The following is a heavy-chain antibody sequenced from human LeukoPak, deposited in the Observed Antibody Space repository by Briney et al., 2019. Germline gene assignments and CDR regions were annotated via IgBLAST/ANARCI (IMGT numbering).Heavy chain of an antibody. V-gene: IGHV3-30*18. CDR1: GFTFSSYG. J-gene: IGHJ4*02. CDR3: ANMGWFGELPQPIDY. Sequence: GGSLRLSCAASGFTFSSYGMHWVRQAPGKGLEWVAVISYDGSNKYYADSVKGRFTISRDNSKNTLYLQMNSLRAEDTAVYYCANMGWFGELPQPIDYWSQGTLVTVSS. CDR2: ISYDGSNK. D-gene: IGHD3-10*01.